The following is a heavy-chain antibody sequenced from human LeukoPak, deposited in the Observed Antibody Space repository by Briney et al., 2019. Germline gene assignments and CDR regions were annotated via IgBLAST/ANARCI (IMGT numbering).Heavy chain of an antibody. Sequence: GGSLRLSCAASGFIFSNYAFSWVRQAPGKGLEWVAFIRYDGSERYYVDSAKGRFTISRDNSKNTLYLQMDSLRAEDTAVYYCAKGATTYSSGYYGLDYWGQGTLVTVSS. CDR3: AKGATTYSSGYYGLDY. V-gene: IGHV3-30*02. D-gene: IGHD3-22*01. J-gene: IGHJ4*02. CDR2: IRYDGSER. CDR1: GFIFSNYA.